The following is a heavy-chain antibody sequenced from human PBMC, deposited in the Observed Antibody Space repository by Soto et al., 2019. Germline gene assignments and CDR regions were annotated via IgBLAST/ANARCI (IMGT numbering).Heavy chain of an antibody. CDR2: INHSGST. CDR1: GGSFSGYY. CDR3: ARGGSAYSDGSTKTYYYYYYGMDV. J-gene: IGHJ6*02. V-gene: IGHV4-34*01. Sequence: SETLSLTCAVYGGSFSGYYWSWIRQPPGKGLEWIGEINHSGSTNYNPSLKSRVTISVDTSKNQFSLKLSSVTAADTAVYYCARGGSAYSDGSTKTYYYYYYGMDVWGQGTTVTVSS. D-gene: IGHD5-18*01.